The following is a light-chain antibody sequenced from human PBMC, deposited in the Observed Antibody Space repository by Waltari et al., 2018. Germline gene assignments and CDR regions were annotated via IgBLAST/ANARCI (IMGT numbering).Light chain of an antibody. CDR2: EDA. CDR3: QAWDPTSHVT. V-gene: IGLV3-1*01. J-gene: IGLJ2*01. CDR1: GLGNKY. Sequence: SYELTQPPSVSVSPGQTASIPCSGDGLGNKYVSWLPQRPGQSPVLVIYEDAKRPSGVPARIAGSNSENMATLTISGAQATDEADYYCQAWDPTSHVTFGGGTKLTVL.